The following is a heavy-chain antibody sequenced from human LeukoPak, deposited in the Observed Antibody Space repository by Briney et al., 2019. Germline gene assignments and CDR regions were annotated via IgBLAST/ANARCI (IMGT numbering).Heavy chain of an antibody. CDR2: ISGSGGST. Sequence: GGSLRLSCAASGFTFSSYAMSWVRQAPGKGLEWVSAISGSGGSTYYADSVKGRFTISRDNSKNTLYLQMNSLGAEDTAVYYCAKGMEYSSGWYRSGMYFDYWGQGTLVTVSS. D-gene: IGHD6-19*01. V-gene: IGHV3-23*01. CDR3: AKGMEYSSGWYRSGMYFDY. J-gene: IGHJ4*02. CDR1: GFTFSSYA.